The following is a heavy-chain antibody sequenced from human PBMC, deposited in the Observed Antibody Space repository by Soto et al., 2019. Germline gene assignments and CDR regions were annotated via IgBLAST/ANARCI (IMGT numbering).Heavy chain of an antibody. J-gene: IGHJ4*02. CDR3: ARDSMGYFGWTASFDY. CDR2: ISAYNGNT. D-gene: IGHD3-9*01. V-gene: IGHV1-18*01. CDR1: GYSFTSYG. Sequence: ASVKVSCKASGYSFTSYGISWVRRAPGQGLEWMGWISAYNGNTNYAQKLQGRVTMTTDTSTSTAYMELRSLRSDDTAVYYCARDSMGYFGWTASFDYWGQGTLVTVSS.